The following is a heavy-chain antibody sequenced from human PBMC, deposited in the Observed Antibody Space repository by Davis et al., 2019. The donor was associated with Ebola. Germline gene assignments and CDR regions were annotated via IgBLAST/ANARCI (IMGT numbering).Heavy chain of an antibody. CDR3: AKEFVVVAAIGYYYGMDV. J-gene: IGHJ6*02. D-gene: IGHD2-15*01. V-gene: IGHV3-30*18. CDR2: ISDDGINK. Sequence: GESLKISCAASGFSFTTSGMHWVRQAPGKGLEWVTFISDDGINKQYADSVKGRFTISRDNSMHTLYLQMNSLRAEDTAVYYCAKEFVVVAAIGYYYGMDVWGQGTTVTVSS. CDR1: GFSFTTSG.